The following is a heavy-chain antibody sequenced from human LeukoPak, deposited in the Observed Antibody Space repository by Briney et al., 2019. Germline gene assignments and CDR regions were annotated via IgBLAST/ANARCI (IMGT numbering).Heavy chain of an antibody. CDR1: GFTFDRYT. V-gene: IGHV3-20*04. Sequence: PGGSLRLSCAASGFTFDRYTIHWVRQAPGKGLEWVSGINWNGGSTGYADSVKGRFTISRDNAKNSLYLQMNSLRAEDTALYYCARDVGQWLANDYFDYWGQGTLVTVSS. J-gene: IGHJ4*02. CDR3: ARDVGQWLANDYFDY. CDR2: INWNGGST. D-gene: IGHD6-19*01.